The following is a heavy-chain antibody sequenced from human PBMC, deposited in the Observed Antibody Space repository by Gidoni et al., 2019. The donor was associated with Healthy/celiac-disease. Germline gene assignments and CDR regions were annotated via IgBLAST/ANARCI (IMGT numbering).Heavy chain of an antibody. V-gene: IGHV3-23*01. J-gene: IGHJ6*02. CDR2: ISGSGGST. D-gene: IGHD2-15*01. CDR3: AKKEGGVVAAYYYGMDV. CDR1: GFTFSSYA. Sequence: EVQLLESGGGLVQPGGSLRLSCAASGFTFSSYAMSWVRQAPGKGLEWVSAISGSGGSTYYADSVKGRFTISRDNSKNTLYLQMNSLRAEDTAVYYCAKKEGGVVAAYYYGMDVWGQGTTVTVSS.